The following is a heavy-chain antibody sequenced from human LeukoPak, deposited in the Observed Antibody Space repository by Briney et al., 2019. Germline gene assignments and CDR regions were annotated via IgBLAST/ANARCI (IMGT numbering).Heavy chain of an antibody. CDR2: ISSSSSTI. Sequence: GGSLRLSCAASGFTFSSYSMNWVRQAPGKGLEWVSYISSSSSTIYYADSVKGRFTISRDNSKNTLYLQMNSLRAEDTALYYCAKEAFDIWGQGTMVTVSS. J-gene: IGHJ3*02. CDR3: AKEAFDI. CDR1: GFTFSSYS. V-gene: IGHV3-48*01.